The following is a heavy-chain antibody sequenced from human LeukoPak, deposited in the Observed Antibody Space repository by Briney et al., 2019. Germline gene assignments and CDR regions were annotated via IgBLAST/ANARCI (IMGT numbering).Heavy chain of an antibody. V-gene: IGHV3-7*01. CDR2: IKQDGSEK. CDR3: ATDRAYFDY. Sequence: GGSLTLPCAASGFTFSSYWMSWVRQAPGKGLEWVANIKQDGSEKNYVDSVKGRFTISRDNAKDSLYLQMSSLRVEDTAVYYCATDRAYFDYWGQGTLVTVSP. CDR1: GFTFSSYW. D-gene: IGHD3-10*01. J-gene: IGHJ4*02.